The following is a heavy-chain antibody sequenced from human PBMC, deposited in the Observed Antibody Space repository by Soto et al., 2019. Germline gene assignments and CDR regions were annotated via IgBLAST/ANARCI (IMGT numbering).Heavy chain of an antibody. J-gene: IGHJ3*01. CDR2: IYYSGST. CDR1: RGPSRRYY. Sequence: ETLSLTCTGSRGPSRRYYRTLIRQPPGKGLEWIGYIYYSGSTNYNPSLKSRVTISVDTSKNQFSLKLSSVTAADTAVYYCARVWGGAFDFWGQGTMVTVSS. CDR3: ARVWGGAFDF. V-gene: IGHV4-59*01. D-gene: IGHD3-10*01.